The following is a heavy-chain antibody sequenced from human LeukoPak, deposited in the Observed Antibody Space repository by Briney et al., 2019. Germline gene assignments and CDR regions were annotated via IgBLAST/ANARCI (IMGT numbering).Heavy chain of an antibody. J-gene: IGHJ5*02. V-gene: IGHV4-59*11. Sequence: SETLSLTCTVSGGSISSHHWSWIRQPPGKGLEWIGYIFYRGNTHYNPSLKSRVSISIDTSKNQFSLKVTSVTAADTAVYYCARGFWGDSAVVPPTTFDPWGLGTLVIVSS. CDR2: IFYRGNT. D-gene: IGHD5-18*01. CDR1: GGSISSHH. CDR3: ARGFWGDSAVVPPTTFDP.